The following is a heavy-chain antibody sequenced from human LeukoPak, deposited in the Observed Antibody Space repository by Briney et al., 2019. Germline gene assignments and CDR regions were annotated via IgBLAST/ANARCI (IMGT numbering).Heavy chain of an antibody. CDR1: GGSVINTNW. V-gene: IGHV4-4*02. CDR2: VHLDGRT. J-gene: IGHJ4*02. D-gene: IGHD3-3*01. CDR3: AREGGFYRPLDY. Sequence: GPLSLTCGVSGGSVINTNWWTWVRQPPGKGLEWIGEVHLDGRTNYNPSLESRLTMSVDVSENQVSLKLTSVTAADTAVYYCAREGGFYRPLDYSGQGTLVTVSS.